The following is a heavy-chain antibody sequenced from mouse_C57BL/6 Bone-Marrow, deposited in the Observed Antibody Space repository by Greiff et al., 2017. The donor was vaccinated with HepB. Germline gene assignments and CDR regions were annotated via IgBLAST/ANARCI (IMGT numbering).Heavy chain of an antibody. CDR3: TRVYYDYHFDY. Sequence: EVQLVESGEGLVKPGGSLKLSCAASGFTFSSYAMSWVRQTPEKRLEWVAYISSGGDYIYYADTVKGRFTISRDNARNTLHLQMSSLKSEDTAMYYCTRVYYDYHFDYWGQGTTLTVSS. D-gene: IGHD2-4*01. CDR2: ISSGGDYI. V-gene: IGHV5-9-1*02. CDR1: GFTFSSYA. J-gene: IGHJ2*01.